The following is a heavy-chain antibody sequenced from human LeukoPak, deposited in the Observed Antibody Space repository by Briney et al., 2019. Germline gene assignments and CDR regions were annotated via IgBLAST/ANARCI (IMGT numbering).Heavy chain of an antibody. CDR2: IYYSGST. V-gene: IGHV4-59*01. Sequence: SETLSLTCTVSGGSISSYYWSWIRQPPGKRLEWIGYIYYSGSTNYNPSLKSRVTISVDTSKNQFSLKLSSVTAADTAVYYCARCGYSYGSEFDYWGQGTLVTVSS. CDR1: GGSISSYY. J-gene: IGHJ4*02. CDR3: ARCGYSYGSEFDY. D-gene: IGHD5-18*01.